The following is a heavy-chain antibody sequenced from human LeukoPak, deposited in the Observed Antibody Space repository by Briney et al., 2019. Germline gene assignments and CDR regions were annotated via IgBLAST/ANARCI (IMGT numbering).Heavy chain of an antibody. D-gene: IGHD3-3*01. CDR3: ARLTSGNGLDV. V-gene: IGHV3-66*04. J-gene: IGHJ6*02. CDR2: IYSGNRT. CDR1: GFTVSNNY. Sequence: GGSLRLPCAASGFTVSNNYMTWVRQAPGKGLEWVSVIYSGNRTKYADSVKGRFIISRDNSKNTLLFQMNSLRAEDTAVYYCARLTSGNGLDVWGQGTTVTVS.